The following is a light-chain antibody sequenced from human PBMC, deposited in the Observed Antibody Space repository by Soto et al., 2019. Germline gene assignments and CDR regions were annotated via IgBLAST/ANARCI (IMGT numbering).Light chain of an antibody. CDR3: MQALQTPT. CDR1: PSLLHSNGYNY. J-gene: IGKJ4*01. V-gene: IGKV2-28*01. CDR2: LGS. Sequence: DIVMTQSTLSLPVTPGEPASISCRSSPSLLHSNGYNYLDWYLQKPGQSPQLLIYLGSNRASGVPDRFSGSGSGTDFTLKISRVEAEDVGVYYCMQALQTPTFGGGTKVDIK.